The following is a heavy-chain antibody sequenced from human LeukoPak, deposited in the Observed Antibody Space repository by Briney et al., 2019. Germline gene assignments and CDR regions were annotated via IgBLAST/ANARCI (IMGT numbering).Heavy chain of an antibody. D-gene: IGHD4-17*01. Sequence: SGTLSLTCTVSGGSISSYYWSWIRQPPGTGLEWIGYISHIGRTNYNPSLKSRVTISIDTSKNQFSLKLRSVTAADTAVYYCARDLVTVTKGFDIWGQGTMVSVSS. CDR1: GGSISSYY. J-gene: IGHJ3*02. CDR3: ARDLVTVTKGFDI. CDR2: ISHIGRT. V-gene: IGHV4-59*01.